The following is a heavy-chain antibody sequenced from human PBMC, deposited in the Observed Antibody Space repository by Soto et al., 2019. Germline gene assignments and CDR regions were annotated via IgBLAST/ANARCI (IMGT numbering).Heavy chain of an antibody. V-gene: IGHV1-46*03. Sequence: QVQLVQSGAEVKKPGASVKVSCKASGYTFTSYYMHWVRQAPGQGLEWMGIINPTGSTTYAQKFQGRVTMTRDTSTSTVYVELRSLTSDDTAVYYYASVYCSCGNCYSIDYWGQGTLVTVSS. CDR3: ASVYCSCGNCYSIDY. CDR2: INPTGST. D-gene: IGHD2-15*01. CDR1: GYTFTSYY. J-gene: IGHJ4*02.